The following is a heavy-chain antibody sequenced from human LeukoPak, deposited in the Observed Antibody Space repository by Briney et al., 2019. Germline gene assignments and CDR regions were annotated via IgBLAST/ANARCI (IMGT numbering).Heavy chain of an antibody. V-gene: IGHV4-34*01. D-gene: IGHD3-3*01. CDR3: ARGERIFGVVITHQPFDY. Sequence: SETLSLTCAVYGGSFSGYYWSWIRQPPGKGLEWIGEINHSGSTNYNPSLKSRVTISVDTSKNQFSLKLSSVTAADTAVYYCARGERIFGVVITHQPFDYWGQGTLVTVSS. CDR1: GGSFSGYY. CDR2: INHSGST. J-gene: IGHJ4*02.